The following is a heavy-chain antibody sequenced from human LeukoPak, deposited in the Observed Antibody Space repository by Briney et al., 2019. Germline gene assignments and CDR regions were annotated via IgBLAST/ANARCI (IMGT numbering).Heavy chain of an antibody. J-gene: IGHJ6*02. D-gene: IGHD5-18*01. CDR1: GFTFSSYS. CDR3: ARDGDSYGYAGYYGMDV. V-gene: IGHV3-21*01. CDR2: ISSSSSYI. Sequence: GGSLRLSCAASGFTFSSYSMNWVRQAPGQGLEWVSSISSSSSYIYYADSVKGRFTISRDNAKNSLYLQMNSLRAEDTAVYYCARDGDSYGYAGYYGMDVWGQGTTVTVSS.